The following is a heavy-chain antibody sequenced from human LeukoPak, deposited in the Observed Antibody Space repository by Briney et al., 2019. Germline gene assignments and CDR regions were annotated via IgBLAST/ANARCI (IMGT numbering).Heavy chain of an antibody. J-gene: IGHJ4*02. CDR1: GFTFSSYA. D-gene: IGHD6-13*01. Sequence: GGSLRLSCAASGFTFSSYAMNWVRQAPGKGLEWVSVISGSGGSTNYADSVKGRFTISRDTSKNTLYLQMNSLRAEDTAVYYCAKDQGSSSWYVFGNWGQGTLVTVSS. CDR3: AKDQGSSSWYVFGN. CDR2: ISGSGGST. V-gene: IGHV3-23*01.